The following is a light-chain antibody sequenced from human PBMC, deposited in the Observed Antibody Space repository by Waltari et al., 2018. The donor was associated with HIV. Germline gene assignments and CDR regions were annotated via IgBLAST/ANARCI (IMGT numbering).Light chain of an antibody. Sequence: DIQLTQSPSTLSASIGDRVTITCRASQSIRDWLAGYQQLPGRAPNLLIYKAANLQSGVRPRFSGSGSGTEFTLSINGLQPEDVATYYCQQYDTFPWTFGLGTKVEIK. CDR2: KAA. CDR3: QQYDTFPWT. J-gene: IGKJ1*01. V-gene: IGKV1-5*03. CDR1: QSIRDW.